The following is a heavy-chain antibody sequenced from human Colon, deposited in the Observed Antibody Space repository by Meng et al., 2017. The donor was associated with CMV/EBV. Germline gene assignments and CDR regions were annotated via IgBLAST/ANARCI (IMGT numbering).Heavy chain of an antibody. V-gene: IGHV3-7*01. J-gene: IGHJ3*02. CDR3: ARDYKYDHNNYFDAFDI. CDR2: IKEDGSGQ. Sequence: GESLKISCAASGFTFTTFWMTWVRQAPGKGLEWVANIKEDGSGQWYEDSVKGRFIISRDNAQNSLFLQLDSLRAEDTAVYYCARDYKYDHNNYFDAFDIWGQGTMVTVSS. CDR1: GFTFTTFW. D-gene: IGHD4-11*01.